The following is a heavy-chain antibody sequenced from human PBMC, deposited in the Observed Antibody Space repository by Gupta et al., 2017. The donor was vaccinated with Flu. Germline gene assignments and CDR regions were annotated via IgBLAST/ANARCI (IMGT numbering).Heavy chain of an antibody. J-gene: IGHJ6*02. CDR3: ARGRVIRGYDILTGHYKGGGMDV. CDR1: GFSLSNARMG. CDR2: IFSNDEK. Sequence: QVTLTESGPVLVKPTETLTLTCTVSGFSLSNARMGVSWIRQPPGKALEWLAHIFSNDEKSYSTSLKSRLTISKDTSKSQVVLTMTNMDPVDTATYYCARGRVIRGYDILTGHYKGGGMDVWGQGTTVTVSS. V-gene: IGHV2-26*01. D-gene: IGHD3-9*01.